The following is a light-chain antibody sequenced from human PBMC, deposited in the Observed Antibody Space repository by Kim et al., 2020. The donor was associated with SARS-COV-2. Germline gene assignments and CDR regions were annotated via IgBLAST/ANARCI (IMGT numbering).Light chain of an antibody. J-gene: IGKJ4*01. CDR1: QNILYSSNNNNY. CDR2: RAS. V-gene: IGKV4-1*01. Sequence: DIVMTQSPDSLAVSLGERATINCKSSQNILYSSNNNNYLAWYQQKPGQPPKLLIYRASTRESGVPDRFSGSGSETDFTLTITSLQAEDVAVYYCQQYYSSPVTFGGGTKVDIK. CDR3: QQYYSSPVT.